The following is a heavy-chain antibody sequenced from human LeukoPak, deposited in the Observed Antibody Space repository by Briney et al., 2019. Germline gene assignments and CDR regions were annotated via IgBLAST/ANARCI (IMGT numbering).Heavy chain of an antibody. Sequence: GASVKVSCKASGYTFTSYGISWVRQAPGQGLEWMGWISAYNGNTNYAQKLQGRVTMTTDTSTSTAYMELRSLRSDDTAVYYCAREGIITSYYYYMDVWGKGTRSPSP. D-gene: IGHD3-22*01. CDR1: GYTFTSYG. CDR2: ISAYNGNT. J-gene: IGHJ6*03. CDR3: AREGIITSYYYYMDV. V-gene: IGHV1-18*01.